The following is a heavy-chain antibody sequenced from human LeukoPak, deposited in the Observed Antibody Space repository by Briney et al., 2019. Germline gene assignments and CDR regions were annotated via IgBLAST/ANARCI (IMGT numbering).Heavy chain of an antibody. Sequence: SETLSLTCTVSGASISNYYWSWIRQSPGEGLEWIGYMLYSGSTNQNPSLRSRVTISVDTSKNQVSLKLSSVTAADTAVYYCARSDIWGSYRFLDYWGQGALVTVSS. CDR2: MLYSGST. D-gene: IGHD3-16*02. CDR1: GASISNYY. V-gene: IGHV4-59*08. CDR3: ARSDIWGSYRFLDY. J-gene: IGHJ4*02.